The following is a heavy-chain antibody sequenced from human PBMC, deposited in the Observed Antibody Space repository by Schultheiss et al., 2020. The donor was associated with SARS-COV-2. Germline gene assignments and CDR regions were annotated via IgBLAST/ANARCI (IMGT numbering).Heavy chain of an antibody. Sequence: ASVKVSCKASGGTFSSYAISWVRQAPGQGLEWMGGIIPNSGGTNYAQKFQGRVTMTRDTSISTAYMELSRLRSDDTAVYYCARGGYSSGWYSPEDYWGQGTLVTVSS. CDR3: ARGGYSSGWYSPEDY. CDR2: IIPNSGGT. V-gene: IGHV1-2*02. J-gene: IGHJ4*02. D-gene: IGHD6-19*01. CDR1: GGTFSSYA.